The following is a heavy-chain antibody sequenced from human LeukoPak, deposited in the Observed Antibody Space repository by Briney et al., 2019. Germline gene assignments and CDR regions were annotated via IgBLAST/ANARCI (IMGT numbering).Heavy chain of an antibody. Sequence: SETLSLTCTVSGGSISSYYWGWIRQPPGKGLEWIGYIYYSGSTNYNPSLKSRVTISVDTSKNQFSLKLSSVTAADTAVYYCARDNYYYDRGGAFGIWGQGTMVTVSS. J-gene: IGHJ3*02. V-gene: IGHV4-59*01. CDR3: ARDNYYYDRGGAFGI. CDR1: GGSISSYY. D-gene: IGHD3-22*01. CDR2: IYYSGST.